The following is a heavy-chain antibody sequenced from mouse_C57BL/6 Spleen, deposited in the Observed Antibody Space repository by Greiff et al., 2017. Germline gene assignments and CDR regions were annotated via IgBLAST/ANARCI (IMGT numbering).Heavy chain of an antibody. CDR3: ARGLDGYYGGFAY. J-gene: IGHJ3*01. CDR1: GYTFTDYY. D-gene: IGHD2-3*01. Sequence: VQLQQSGPELVKPGASVKISCKASGYTFTDYYMNGVKQSHGKSLEWIGDINPNNGGTSYNQKFKGKATLTVDKSSSTAYMELRSLTSEDSAVYYCARGLDGYYGGFAYWGQGTLVTVSA. CDR2: INPNNGGT. V-gene: IGHV1-26*01.